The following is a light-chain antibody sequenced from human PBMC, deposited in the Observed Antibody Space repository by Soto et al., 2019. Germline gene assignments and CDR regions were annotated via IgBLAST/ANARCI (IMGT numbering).Light chain of an antibody. CDR2: AAS. J-gene: IGKJ1*01. CDR1: QSMSNW. CDR3: QQYVRAFRS. V-gene: IGKV1-5*01. Sequence: DIRMTQSPSTLSAVVGDRITITCRASQSMSNWVAWYQQKPGRAPKLLIYAASSLQSGVPSRFSGSGSGTDFTLTISSLQPEDFATYYCQQYVRAFRSFGQGTKV.